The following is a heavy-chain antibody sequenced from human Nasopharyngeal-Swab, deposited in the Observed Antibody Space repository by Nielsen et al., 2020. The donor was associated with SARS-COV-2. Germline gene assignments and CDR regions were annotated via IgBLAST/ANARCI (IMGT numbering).Heavy chain of an antibody. V-gene: IGHV3-21*01. CDR1: GFTFSRYR. Sequence: GESLKISCAASGFTFSRYRMNWVRQAPGKGLEWVSSISSSSSYIFYADSVKGRFTISRDNAKSSLYLQMNSLRAEDTAMYYCARDPPHFQPLYYFDYWGQGTLVTVSS. CDR3: ARDPPHFQPLYYFDY. J-gene: IGHJ4*02. CDR2: ISSSSSYI. D-gene: IGHD2-2*01.